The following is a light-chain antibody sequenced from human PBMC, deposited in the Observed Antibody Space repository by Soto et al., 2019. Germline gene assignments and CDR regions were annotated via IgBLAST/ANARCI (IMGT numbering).Light chain of an antibody. V-gene: IGLV2-14*01. CDR3: SSYTSSSTTYV. CDR2: DVS. CDR1: SSDVGGYNY. Sequence: QSVLTQPASVSGSPGQSITISCTGTSSDVGGYNYVSWYQQHPGKAPKLMIYDVSNRPSGVSNRCSGSKSGNTASRTISGLHAEDEADYYCSSYTSSSTTYVFVTGTKVTVL. J-gene: IGLJ1*01.